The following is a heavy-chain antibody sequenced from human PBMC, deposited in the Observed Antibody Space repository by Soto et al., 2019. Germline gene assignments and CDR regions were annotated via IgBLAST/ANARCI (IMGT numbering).Heavy chain of an antibody. CDR3: AKVLGTVMIVVVSPFDY. CDR1: GFTFSSYA. D-gene: IGHD3-22*01. V-gene: IGHV3-23*01. CDR2: ISGSGGST. J-gene: IGHJ4*02. Sequence: PGGSLRLSCAASGFTFSSYAMSWVRQAPGKGLEWVSAISGSGGSTYYADSVKGRFTISRDNSKNTLYLQMNSLRAEDTAVYYCAKVLGTVMIVVVSPFDYWGQGTLVTVSS.